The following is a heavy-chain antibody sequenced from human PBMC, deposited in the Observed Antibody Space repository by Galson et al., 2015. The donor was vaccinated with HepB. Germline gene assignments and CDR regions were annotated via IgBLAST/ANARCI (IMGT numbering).Heavy chain of an antibody. V-gene: IGHV3-7*03. Sequence: SLRLSCATSGFTFTDFWMTWVRLAPGKGLEWVAHISQDGNEKFHADSVKGRFTISRDNARNSLYLQTNTLRAEDTALYYCAGGIGPAAGDLWGQGTLVSVSS. CDR1: GFTFTDFW. D-gene: IGHD2-15*01. CDR3: AGGIGPAAGDL. J-gene: IGHJ5*02. CDR2: ISQDGNEK.